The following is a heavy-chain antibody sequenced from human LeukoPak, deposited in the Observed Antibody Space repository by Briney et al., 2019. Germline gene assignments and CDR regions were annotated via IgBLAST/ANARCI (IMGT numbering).Heavy chain of an antibody. V-gene: IGHV3-7*03. D-gene: IGHD2-21*02. Sequence: GGSLRLSCAASGFTLSSYWMSWVRQAPGKGLEWVANIKQDGSEKYYVDSVKGRFTISRDNAKNSLYLLMNSLRAEDTAVYYCARALGGDFLYYFDYWGQGTLVTVSS. CDR3: ARALGGDFLYYFDY. CDR1: GFTLSSYW. CDR2: IKQDGSEK. J-gene: IGHJ4*02.